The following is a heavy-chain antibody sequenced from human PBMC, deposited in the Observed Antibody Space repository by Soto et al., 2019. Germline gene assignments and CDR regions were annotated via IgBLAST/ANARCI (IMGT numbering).Heavy chain of an antibody. CDR2: FIPIFGTA. Sequence: QVQLVQSGAEVKKPGSSVKVSCKASGGTFSSYVISWVRQAPGQGLEWMGGFIPIFGTANYAQKFQGRVTITAHKSTSTAYMELSSLRSEDRAVYYCAIGTIGYCSGGSCYSPDSWGQGTLVTVSS. D-gene: IGHD2-15*01. J-gene: IGHJ4*02. CDR1: GGTFSSYV. CDR3: AIGTIGYCSGGSCYSPDS. V-gene: IGHV1-69*06.